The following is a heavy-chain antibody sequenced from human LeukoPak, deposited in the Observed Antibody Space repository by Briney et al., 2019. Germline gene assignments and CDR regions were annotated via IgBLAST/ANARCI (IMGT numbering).Heavy chain of an antibody. CDR2: INPNSGGT. V-gene: IGHV1-2*02. D-gene: IGHD4-17*01. J-gene: IGHJ5*02. Sequence: GASVKVSCKASGYTFTGYYMHWVRQAPGQGLEWMGWINPNSGGTNYAQKFQGRVTMTRDTSISTAYMELSRLRSDDTAVYYCARDQTTAMINWFDPWGQGTLVTVSS. CDR1: GYTFTGYY. CDR3: ARDQTTAMINWFDP.